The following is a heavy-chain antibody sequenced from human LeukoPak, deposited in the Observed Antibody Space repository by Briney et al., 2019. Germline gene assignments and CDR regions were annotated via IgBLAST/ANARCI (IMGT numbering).Heavy chain of an antibody. J-gene: IGHJ6*03. D-gene: IGHD2-15*01. CDR1: GRSFSGYY. CDR3: ARSRGISWYYYYMDV. V-gene: IGHV4-34*01. Sequence: SETLSLTCAVYGRSFSGYYWSWIRQPPGKGLEWIGEINHSGSTNYNPSLKSRVTISVDTSKNQFSLKLSSVTAADTAVYYCARSRGISWYYYYMDVWGKGTTVTVSS. CDR2: INHSGST.